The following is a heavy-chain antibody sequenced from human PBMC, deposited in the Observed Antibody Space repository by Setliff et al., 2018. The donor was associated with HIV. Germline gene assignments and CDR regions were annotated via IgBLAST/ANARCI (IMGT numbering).Heavy chain of an antibody. CDR3: ARDWEGATHTDY. D-gene: IGHD1-26*01. CDR2: INPNSGDI. Sequence: ASVKVSCKASGYTFTSNDINWVRQATGQGLEWMGWINPNSGDINYAQKFQGRVTMTRDTSISTAYMELSRLRSDDTALYYCARDWEGATHTDYWGQGTLVTVSS. V-gene: IGHV1-2*02. CDR1: GYTFTSND. J-gene: IGHJ4*02.